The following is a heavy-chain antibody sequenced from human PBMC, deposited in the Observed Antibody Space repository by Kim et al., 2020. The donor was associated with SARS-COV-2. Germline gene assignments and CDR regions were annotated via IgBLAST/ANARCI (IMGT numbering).Heavy chain of an antibody. Sequence: AQKFQGRVTMTEDTSTDTAYMELSSLRSEDTAVYYCATGSAAGTPSWFDPWGQGTLVTVSS. D-gene: IGHD6-13*01. V-gene: IGHV1-24*01. J-gene: IGHJ5*02. CDR3: ATGSAAGTPSWFDP.